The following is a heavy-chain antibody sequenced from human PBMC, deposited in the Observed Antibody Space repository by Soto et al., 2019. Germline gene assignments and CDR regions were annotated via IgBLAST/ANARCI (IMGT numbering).Heavy chain of an antibody. CDR3: SRDVVVGAKALNY. CDR1: GFIFDDFA. CDR2: ISWNSGST. V-gene: IGHV3-9*01. Sequence: DVHLVESGGGLVQPGRSLRLSCAASGFIFDDFAMHWVRQAPGKGLEWVSGISWNSGSTDYAASVKGRFIISRDNAKNSLYLQMNSLRVEDTAVYFCSRDVVVGAKALNYWGQGALVTVSS. J-gene: IGHJ4*02. D-gene: IGHD1-26*01.